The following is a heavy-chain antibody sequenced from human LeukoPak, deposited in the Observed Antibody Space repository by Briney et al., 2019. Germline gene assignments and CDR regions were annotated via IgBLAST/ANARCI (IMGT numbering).Heavy chain of an antibody. Sequence: SETPSLTCAVYGGSFSDDYWSWIRQPPGQGLEWIGEINHSGSTNYNPSLKSRVTISVDTSKNQFSLMLRSLTAADTAVYYCARRYTASPGERFDYWGQGTLVTVSS. CDR2: INHSGST. J-gene: IGHJ4*02. CDR3: ARRYTASPGERFDY. D-gene: IGHD2-2*02. CDR1: GGSFSDDY. V-gene: IGHV4-34*01.